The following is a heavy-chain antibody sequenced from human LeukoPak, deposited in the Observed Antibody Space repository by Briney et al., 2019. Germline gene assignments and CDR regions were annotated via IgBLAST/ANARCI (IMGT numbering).Heavy chain of an antibody. D-gene: IGHD4-17*01. V-gene: IGHV1-69*04. CDR3: ARDGPTVTTVFYYYGMDV. J-gene: IGHJ6*02. CDR1: GYSFTAYY. CDR2: IIPILGIA. Sequence: SVRVSCKASGYSFTAYYMHWVRQAPGQGLELMGRIIPILGIANYAQKFQGRVTITADKSTSTAYMELSSLRSEDTAVYYCARDGPTVTTVFYYYGMDVWGQGTTVTVSS.